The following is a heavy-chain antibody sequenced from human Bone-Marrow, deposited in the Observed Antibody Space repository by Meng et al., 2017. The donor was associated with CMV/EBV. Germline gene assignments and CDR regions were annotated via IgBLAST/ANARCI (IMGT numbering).Heavy chain of an antibody. V-gene: IGHV4-34*01. CDR2: INHSGST. Sequence: SETLSLTCAVYGGSFSGYYWSWIRQPPGKGLEWIGEINHSGSTNYNPSLKSRVTISVDTSKNQFSLKLSSVTAVDTAVYYCAREKGNYGGAYNWFDPWGQGTLVTVSS. J-gene: IGHJ5*02. D-gene: IGHD4-23*01. CDR1: GGSFSGYY. CDR3: AREKGNYGGAYNWFDP.